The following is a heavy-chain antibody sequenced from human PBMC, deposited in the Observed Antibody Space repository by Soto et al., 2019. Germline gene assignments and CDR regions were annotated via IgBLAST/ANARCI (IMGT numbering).Heavy chain of an antibody. J-gene: IGHJ6*02. V-gene: IGHV1-46*01. CDR2: INPNGGGT. CDR3: AREVGSNSWSYYYGMDV. CDR1: GYVFTNYF. D-gene: IGHD6-13*01. Sequence: QVQLEQSGAEVKKPGASVKVSCKASGYVFTNYFMHWVRQAPGQGLEWMGIINPNGGGTRYAQKFEGRVTMTRDSATSTVYRDLSSLRAEDTALYFCAREVGSNSWSYYYGMDVWGQGTSVTVSS.